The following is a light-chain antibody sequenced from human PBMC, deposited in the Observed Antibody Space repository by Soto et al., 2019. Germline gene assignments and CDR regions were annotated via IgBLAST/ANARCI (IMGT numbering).Light chain of an antibody. CDR3: QQYNNWPAIT. Sequence: MTQSPSTLPASVGHRDTITCRASQSISNWLAWYQQKPGQAPRLLIYGASTRVTGIPPRFSGSGSGTEFTLTISSLQSEDFAVYYCQQYNNWPAITFGQGTRLEIK. V-gene: IGKV3D-15*01. J-gene: IGKJ5*01. CDR2: GAS. CDR1: QSISNW.